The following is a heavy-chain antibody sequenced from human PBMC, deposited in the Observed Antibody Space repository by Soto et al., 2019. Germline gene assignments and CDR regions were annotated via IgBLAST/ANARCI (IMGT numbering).Heavy chain of an antibody. V-gene: IGHV4-59*01. D-gene: IGHD6-19*01. CDR3: ARGGRGSGLYFLYYFDL. CDR1: AGSLSNYY. J-gene: IGHJ4*02. CDR2: IYHTGST. Sequence: SETLSLTCSVSAGSLSNYYWTWIRQTPGMGLEWIGEIYHTGSTKYNPSLKSRVAISVDMSKNQFSLTLSSVTPADTAVYYCARGGRGSGLYFLYYFDLWGQGTLVTVSS.